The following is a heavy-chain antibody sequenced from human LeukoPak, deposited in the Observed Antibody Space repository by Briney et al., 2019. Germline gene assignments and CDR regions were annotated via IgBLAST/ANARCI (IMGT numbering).Heavy chain of an antibody. J-gene: IGHJ3*02. CDR2: INHSGST. D-gene: IGHD2-15*01. CDR1: GGSFSGYY. V-gene: IGHV4-34*01. Sequence: SETLSLTCAVYGGSFSGYYWSWIRQPPGKGLEWIGEINHSGSTNYSPSLKSRVTISVDTSKNQFSLKLSSVTAADTAVYYCARGKIVVVVAAPAFDIWGQGTMVTVSS. CDR3: ARGKIVVVVAAPAFDI.